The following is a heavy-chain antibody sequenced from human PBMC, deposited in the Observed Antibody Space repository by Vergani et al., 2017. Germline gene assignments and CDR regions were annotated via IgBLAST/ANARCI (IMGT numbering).Heavy chain of an antibody. V-gene: IGHV5-51*01. CDR1: GYNFDIYW. J-gene: IGHJ6*02. Sequence: EMQLVQSGAEVRKPGESVKISCRTSGYNFDIYWIGWVRQMPGKGLEWMGIVYPADSDTRYSPSFKGQVTVSADKSTSTAFLEWSRLKVTDTAIYYCARHARYSDVTGNYVYYGMDVWGQGTSVIVSS. D-gene: IGHD3-16*01. CDR2: VYPADSDT. CDR3: ARHARYSDVTGNYVYYGMDV.